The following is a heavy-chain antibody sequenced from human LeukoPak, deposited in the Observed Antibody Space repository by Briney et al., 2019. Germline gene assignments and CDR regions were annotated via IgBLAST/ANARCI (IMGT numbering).Heavy chain of an antibody. CDR3: ASSYDSSGYFLYYMDV. Sequence: GASVKVSCKASGGTFSSYAISRVRQAPGQGLEWMGGIIPIFGTANYAQKFQGRVTITADESTSTAYMELSSLRSEDTAVYYCASSYDSSGYFLYYMDVWGKGTTVTVSS. CDR1: GGTFSSYA. CDR2: IIPIFGTA. J-gene: IGHJ6*03. D-gene: IGHD3-22*01. V-gene: IGHV1-69*13.